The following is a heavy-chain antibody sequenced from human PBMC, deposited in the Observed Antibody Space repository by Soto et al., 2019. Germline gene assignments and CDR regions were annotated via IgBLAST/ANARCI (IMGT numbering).Heavy chain of an antibody. CDR1: GFSLTTSVLG. CDR3: AHRVLRTVFGLVTTTAIYFDF. D-gene: IGHD3-3*01. Sequence: QITLNESGPTVVRPTETLTLTCRFSGFSLTTSVLGVGCIRQSPGKAPEGLALIYWDDDKRYSASLKSRLTLTKDTSKNQVVLTVSDLDPTDTATYYCAHRVLRTVFGLVTTTAIYFDFWGQGTPVAVSS. J-gene: IGHJ4*02. V-gene: IGHV2-5*02. CDR2: IYWDDDK.